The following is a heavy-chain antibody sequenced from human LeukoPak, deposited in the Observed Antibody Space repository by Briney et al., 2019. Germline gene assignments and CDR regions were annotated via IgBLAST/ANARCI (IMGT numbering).Heavy chain of an antibody. V-gene: IGHV1-69*05. D-gene: IGHD5-24*01. CDR1: GGTFSSYA. J-gene: IGHJ4*02. CDR2: IIPIFGTA. Sequence: SVKVSFKASGGTFSSYAISWVRQPPGPGLEWMGRIIPIFGTANYAQKFQGRVTITTDESTSTAYMELSSLRSEDTAVYYCARNVEMASLDYWGQGTLVTVSS. CDR3: ARNVEMASLDY.